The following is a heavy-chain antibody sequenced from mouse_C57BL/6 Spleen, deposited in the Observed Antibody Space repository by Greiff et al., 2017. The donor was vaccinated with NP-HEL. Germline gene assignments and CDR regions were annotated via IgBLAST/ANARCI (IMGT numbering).Heavy chain of an antibody. CDR1: GYTFTSYW. V-gene: IGHV1-50*01. Sequence: VQLQQSGAELVKPGASVKLSCKASGYTFTSYWMQWVKQRPGQGLEWIGEIDPYDSYTNYNQKFKGKATLTVDTSSSTAYMQLSSLTSEDSAVYYCARRKAAQALYYYAMDYWGQGTSVTVSS. CDR3: ARRKAAQALYYYAMDY. D-gene: IGHD3-2*02. CDR2: IDPYDSYT. J-gene: IGHJ4*01.